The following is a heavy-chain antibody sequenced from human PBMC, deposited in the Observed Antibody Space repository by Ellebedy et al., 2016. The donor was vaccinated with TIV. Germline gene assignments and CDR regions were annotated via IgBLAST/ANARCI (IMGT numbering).Heavy chain of an antibody. Sequence: ASVKVSCKGSGYSFTSYWIAWVRQMPGKGLEWMGIIYPGDSDTRYSPSFQGQVTISADKSISTAYLQWSSLKASDTAMYYCAIQRDDYFDYWGQGTLVTVSS. CDR3: AIQRDDYFDY. CDR2: IYPGDSDT. CDR1: GYSFTSYW. D-gene: IGHD5-24*01. J-gene: IGHJ4*02. V-gene: IGHV5-51*01.